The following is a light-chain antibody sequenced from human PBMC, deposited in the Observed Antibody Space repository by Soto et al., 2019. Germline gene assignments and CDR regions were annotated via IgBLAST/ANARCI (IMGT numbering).Light chain of an antibody. J-gene: IGKJ3*01. CDR1: QSISSY. CDR2: AAS. V-gene: IGKV1-39*01. CDR3: QQSYSTPPGT. Sequence: DIQMTQSPASLSASVGDRVTITCRASQSISSYLNWYQQKPGKAPTLLIYAASSLLSGVPSRFSGSGSATDYTLTISSLQPEDFATNYCQQSYSTPPGTFGPGTKVDIK.